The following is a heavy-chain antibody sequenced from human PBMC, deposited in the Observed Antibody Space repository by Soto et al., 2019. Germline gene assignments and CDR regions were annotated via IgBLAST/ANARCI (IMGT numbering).Heavy chain of an antibody. CDR1: GGSISSSSYY. CDR2: IYYSGST. J-gene: IGHJ4*02. D-gene: IGHD6-6*01. Sequence: PSETLSLTCTVSGGSISSSSYYWGWIRQPPGKGLEWIGSIYYSGSTYYNPSLKSRVTISVDTSKNQFSLKLSSVTAADTAVYYCARGSWQPRFDSWGQGTPVTVSS. CDR3: ARGSWQPRFDS. V-gene: IGHV4-39*01.